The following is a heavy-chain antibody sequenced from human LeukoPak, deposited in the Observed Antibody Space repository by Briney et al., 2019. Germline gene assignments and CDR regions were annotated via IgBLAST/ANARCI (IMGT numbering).Heavy chain of an antibody. Sequence: PSETLSLTCAVSGASISGSGYYWGWIRQPPGKGLEWIGNIYYSGSTYYNASLQSRVTISIDTSKNQFSLKLSSVTAADTAVYYCAREVPDYDILTGPNTRTYYYYYMDVWGKGTTVTISS. CDR2: IYYSGST. D-gene: IGHD3-9*01. CDR1: GASISGSGYY. V-gene: IGHV4-39*07. CDR3: AREVPDYDILTGPNTRTYYYYYMDV. J-gene: IGHJ6*03.